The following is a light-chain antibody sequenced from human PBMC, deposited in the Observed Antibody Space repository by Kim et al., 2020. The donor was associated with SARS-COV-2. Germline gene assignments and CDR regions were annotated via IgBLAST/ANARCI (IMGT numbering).Light chain of an antibody. CDR3: NQRIDWPLT. CDR2: DAS. CDR1: QSVGTS. Sequence: EIVLTQSPATLSLSPGERVTLSCRASQSVGTSLVWYQHKVGQAPRLLIYDASTRATDIPAKFSGSGSGTDFTLTISNLESEDFAVYYCNQRIDWPLTFGGGTKVGIK. V-gene: IGKV3-11*01. J-gene: IGKJ4*01.